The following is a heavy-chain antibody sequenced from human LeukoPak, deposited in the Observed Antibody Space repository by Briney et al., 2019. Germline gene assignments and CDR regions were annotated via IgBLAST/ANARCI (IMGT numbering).Heavy chain of an antibody. CDR3: ARDGAWELDYYYYGMDV. CDR1: GFTVSSNY. J-gene: IGHJ6*02. CDR2: IYSGGST. D-gene: IGHD1-26*01. V-gene: IGHV3-66*01. Sequence: PGGSLRLSCAASGFTVSSNYMSWVRQAPGKGLEWVSVIYSGGSTYYADSVKGRFTISRDNSKNTLYLQMNSLGAEDTAVYYCARDGAWELDYYYYGMDVWGQGTTVTVSS.